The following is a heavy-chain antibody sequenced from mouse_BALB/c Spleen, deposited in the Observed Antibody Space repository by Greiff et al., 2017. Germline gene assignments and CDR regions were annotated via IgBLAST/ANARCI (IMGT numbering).Heavy chain of an antibody. CDR2: ISSGSSTI. CDR3: ARFYYGNYGYFDY. V-gene: IGHV5-17*02. CDR1: GFTFSSFG. Sequence: EVMLVESGGGLVQPGGSRTLSCAASGFTFSSFGMHWVRQAPEKGLEWVAYISSGSSTIYYADTVKGRFTISRDNPKNTLFLQMTSLRSEDTAMYYCARFYYGNYGYFDYWGQGTTLTVSS. D-gene: IGHD2-1*01. J-gene: IGHJ2*01.